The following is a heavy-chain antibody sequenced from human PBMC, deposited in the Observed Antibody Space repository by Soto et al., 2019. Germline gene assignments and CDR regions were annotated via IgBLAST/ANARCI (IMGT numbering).Heavy chain of an antibody. V-gene: IGHV3-21*01. CDR2: ISSDSTYI. CDR1: GFTFSSFS. J-gene: IGHJ5*02. CDR3: PRDPGGHWLDP. Sequence: EVQLVESGGGLVKPGGSLRLSCAASGFTFSSFSMNWVRQAPGKGLEWVASISSDSTYIYYADSVKGRFTISRDNPKNSLYLQMNGLRTEYTAVYYCPRDPGGHWLDPWGKGPLLTV.